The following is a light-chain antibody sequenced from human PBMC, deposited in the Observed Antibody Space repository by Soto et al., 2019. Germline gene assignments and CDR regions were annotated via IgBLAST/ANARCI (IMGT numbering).Light chain of an antibody. CDR2: DAS. J-gene: IGKJ3*01. CDR1: QSVSSY. Sequence: EIVLTQSPATLSLSPGERATLSCRASQSVSSYLAWYQQKPGQAPRLLIYDASNRATGIPARFSASRSGTDFTLTISSLEPEDFAVYYCQQRSNRFTFGAGTKVAIK. CDR3: QQRSNRFT. V-gene: IGKV3-11*01.